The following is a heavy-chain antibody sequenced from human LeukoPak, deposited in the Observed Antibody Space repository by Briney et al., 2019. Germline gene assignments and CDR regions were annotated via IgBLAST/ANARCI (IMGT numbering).Heavy chain of an antibody. V-gene: IGHV1-8*01. J-gene: IGHJ4*02. D-gene: IGHD3-10*01. CDR3: ARSPVGVRKKHDF. CDR2: MNPTSGHT. Sequence: GASVKVSCKASGYTFTSYDINWGRQAPGQGLEWMGWMNPTSGHTGYAQKFQGRVTMTRDTSISTAYMELNSLTSEDTAVYYCARSPVGVRKKHDFWGQGTLVIVSS. CDR1: GYTFTSYD.